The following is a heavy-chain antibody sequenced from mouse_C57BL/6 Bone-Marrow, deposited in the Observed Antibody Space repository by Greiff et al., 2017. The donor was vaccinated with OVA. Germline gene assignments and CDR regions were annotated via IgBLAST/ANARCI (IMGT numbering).Heavy chain of an antibody. V-gene: IGHV14-4*01. CDR2: IDPENGDT. D-gene: IGHD2-4*01. CDR1: GFNIKDDY. CDR3: TTTCGGLRRRVAY. J-gene: IGHJ3*01. Sequence: EVQLVESGAELVRPGASVKLSCTASGFNIKDDYMHWVKQRPEQGLEWIGWIDPENGDTEYASKFKGKATLSADTSSNTAYLQLSSLHSEDTAVCYCTTTCGGLRRRVAYWGQGTLVTVSA.